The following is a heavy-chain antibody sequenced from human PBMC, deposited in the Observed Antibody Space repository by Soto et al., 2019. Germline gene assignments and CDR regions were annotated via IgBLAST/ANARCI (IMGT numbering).Heavy chain of an antibody. D-gene: IGHD6-13*01. CDR1: GFTFSSYE. CDR3: ARERLVAAAPKSHYYYGMDV. CDR2: ISSSGSTI. J-gene: IGHJ6*02. Sequence: PGGSLRLSCAASGFTFSSYEMNWVRQAPGKGLEWVSYISSSGSTIYYADSVKGRLIISRDNAKNSLYLQMNSLRAEDTAVYYCARERLVAAAPKSHYYYGMDVWGQGTTVTVSS. V-gene: IGHV3-48*03.